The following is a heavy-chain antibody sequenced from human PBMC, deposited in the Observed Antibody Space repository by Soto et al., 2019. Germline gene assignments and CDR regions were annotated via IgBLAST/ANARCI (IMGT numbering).Heavy chain of an antibody. CDR1: GFTFSNYA. CDR3: AKGGTTRPFNRFDP. CDR2: LSDGGGST. J-gene: IGHJ5*02. Sequence: PGGSLRLSCAASGFTFSNYAMSWVRQAPGKGLEWVSGLSDGGGSTFYADSVKGRFTISRDNAKNTLYLQMSSLRAEDTAVYYFAKGGTTRPFNRFDPWGQGTLVTVSS. D-gene: IGHD2-2*01. V-gene: IGHV3-23*01.